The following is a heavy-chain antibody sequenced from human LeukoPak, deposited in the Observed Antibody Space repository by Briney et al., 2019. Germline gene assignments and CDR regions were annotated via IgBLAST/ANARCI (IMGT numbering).Heavy chain of an antibody. CDR2: ISDSGGS. J-gene: IGHJ6*01. CDR3: ARGQQRAQNSYYYGMDV. V-gene: IGHV4-61*01. Sequence: SERLSPTCSVYGGSVSSGISYSSWIRQPPGEGPEWIAYISDSGGSDYNPSLMGRVTISLDTSKNQFSLRLTSVTAAGTAVYYCARGQQRAQNSYYYGMDVWGQGTTGTVSS. CDR1: GGSVSSGISY. D-gene: IGHD6-13*01.